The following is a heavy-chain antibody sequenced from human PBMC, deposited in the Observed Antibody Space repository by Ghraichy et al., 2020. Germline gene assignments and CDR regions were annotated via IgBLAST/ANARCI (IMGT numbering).Heavy chain of an antibody. CDR1: GGSISSSSYY. CDR3: ASSSGSLDY. Sequence: SETLSLTCTVSGGSISSSSYYWGWIRQPPGKGLEWIGSIYYSGSTYYNPSLKSRVTISVDTSKNQFSLKLSSVTAADTAVYYCASSSGSLDYWGQGTLVTVSS. CDR2: IYYSGST. V-gene: IGHV4-39*01. J-gene: IGHJ4*02. D-gene: IGHD1-1*01.